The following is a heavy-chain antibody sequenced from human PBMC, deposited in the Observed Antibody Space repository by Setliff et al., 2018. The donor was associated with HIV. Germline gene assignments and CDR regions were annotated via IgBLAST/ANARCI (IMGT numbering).Heavy chain of an antibody. CDR2: IYYSGST. J-gene: IGHJ5*02. Sequence: PSETLSLTCAVSGGSIRSSSYYWGWIRQPPGKGLEWIGYIYYSGSTNYNPSLKSRVTISVDTSKNQFSLNLASVTAADTAVYYCARSNLEPTSRLFDPWGPGTLVTVSS. CDR1: GGSIRSSSYY. D-gene: IGHD1-1*01. V-gene: IGHV4-61*05. CDR3: ARSNLEPTSRLFDP.